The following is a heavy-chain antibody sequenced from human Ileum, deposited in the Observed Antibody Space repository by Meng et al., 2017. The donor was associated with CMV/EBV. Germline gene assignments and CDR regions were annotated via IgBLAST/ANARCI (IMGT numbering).Heavy chain of an antibody. CDR3: VRASITMIDY. Sequence: QLQLQASGPGLVKPSGTLYLTCGGSGASFSSGYSYWAWMRQPPGKGLEWLGSVYYSGYTNYNPSLKSRLTISLDTSENQFSLKLNSVTAADTAVYYCVRASITMIDYWGQETLVTVSS. D-gene: IGHD3-22*01. J-gene: IGHJ4*02. CDR2: VYYSGYT. CDR1: GASFSSGYSY. V-gene: IGHV4-39*07.